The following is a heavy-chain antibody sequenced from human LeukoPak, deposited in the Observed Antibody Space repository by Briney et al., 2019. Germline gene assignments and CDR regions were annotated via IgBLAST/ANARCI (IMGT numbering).Heavy chain of an antibody. V-gene: IGHV4-59*01. CDR1: GRSISSYY. CDR2: IYYSGST. J-gene: IGHJ4*02. D-gene: IGHD4-23*01. Sequence: SETLSLTCTVSGRSISSYYWSWLRQPPGKGLEWIGYIYYSGSTNYNPSLKSRVIISVDTSKNQFSLKLSPVIAADTAVYYCARVGVDYSGNIIKYFYDYWGPGTLVTVSS. CDR3: ARVGVDYSGNIIKYFYDY.